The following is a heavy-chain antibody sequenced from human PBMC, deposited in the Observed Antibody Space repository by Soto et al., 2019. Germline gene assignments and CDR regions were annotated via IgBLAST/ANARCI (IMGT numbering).Heavy chain of an antibody. D-gene: IGHD3-16*02. Sequence: ASVKVSCKASGYTFTSYGISWVRQAPGQGLEWMGWISAYNGNTSYAQKLQGRVTMTTDTSTSTAYMELRSLRSDDTAVYYCARVGEIEGGLSASYDYWGQGTLVTVSS. V-gene: IGHV1-18*01. CDR2: ISAYNGNT. J-gene: IGHJ4*02. CDR3: ARVGEIEGGLSASYDY. CDR1: GYTFTSYG.